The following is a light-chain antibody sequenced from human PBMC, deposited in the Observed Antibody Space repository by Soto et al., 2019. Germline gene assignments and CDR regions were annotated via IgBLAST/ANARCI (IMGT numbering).Light chain of an antibody. Sequence: EIVMTQSPATLSVSPGERATLSCRASQSVSSNLAWYQQKPGQAPRFLIYGASTRATGIPARFSGSGSGTEFTLTINSLQSEDFALYYCQQYNKWPLFTFGPGTKVDIK. V-gene: IGKV3-15*01. J-gene: IGKJ3*01. CDR1: QSVSSN. CDR2: GAS. CDR3: QQYNKWPLFT.